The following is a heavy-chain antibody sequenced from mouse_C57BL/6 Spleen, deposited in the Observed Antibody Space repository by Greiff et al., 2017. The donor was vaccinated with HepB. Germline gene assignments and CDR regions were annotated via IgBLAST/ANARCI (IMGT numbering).Heavy chain of an antibody. CDR2: ISYDGSN. J-gene: IGHJ4*01. D-gene: IGHD1-1*01. CDR3: AREGDYYGSRIYYAMDY. CDR1: GYSITSGYY. V-gene: IGHV3-6*01. Sequence: ESGPGLVKPSQSLSLTCSVTGYSITSGYYWNWIRQFPGNKLEWMGYISYDGSNNYNPSLKNRISITRDTSKNQFFLKLNSVTTEDTATYYCAREGDYYGSRIYYAMDYWGQGTSVTVSS.